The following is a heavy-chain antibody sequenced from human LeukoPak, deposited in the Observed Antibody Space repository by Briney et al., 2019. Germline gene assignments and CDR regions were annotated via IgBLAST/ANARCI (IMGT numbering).Heavy chain of an antibody. J-gene: IGHJ5*02. D-gene: IGHD4-23*01. CDR2: GYISGFT. CDR1: GGSISSGDYY. V-gene: IGHV4-61*02. CDR3: ARDYEGGNYGGNSNWFDP. Sequence: PSQTLSLTCTVSGGSISSGDYYWSWLRQPAGKGLEWIGRGYISGFTNYNPSLKSRATISVDTSRNQFSLKLSPVTAADTAVYYCARDYEGGNYGGNSNWFDPWGQGTLVTVSS.